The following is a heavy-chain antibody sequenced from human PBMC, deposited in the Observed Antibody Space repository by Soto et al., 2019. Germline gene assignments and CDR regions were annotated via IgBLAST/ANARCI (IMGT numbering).Heavy chain of an antibody. V-gene: IGHV4-30-2*01. CDR3: ARVRREYPSSGLVEY. Sequence: PSQNLSLTCAVSTGSTSSGDYSWNCIRQPPGKGLEWIGYIYYGGSTYYNPSLQSRVTMSVDRSRNQFSLKLNSVTAADTAVYYCARVRREYPSSGLVEYWGQGTPVTVS. D-gene: IGHD6-25*01. CDR2: IYYGGST. CDR1: TGSTSSGDYS. J-gene: IGHJ1*01.